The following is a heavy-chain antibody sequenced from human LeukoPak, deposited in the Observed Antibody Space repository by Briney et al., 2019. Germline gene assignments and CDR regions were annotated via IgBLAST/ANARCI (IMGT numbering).Heavy chain of an antibody. CDR3: ARGQDWFDP. Sequence: SETLSLTCTVSGYSIRSGYHWSWIRQPAGRGLEWIGRIYSSGSTNYNPSLKSRVSMSVDTSNNEFSLSLTSVTAADTAIYYCARGQDWFDPWGQGTLVTVSS. CDR2: IYSSGST. J-gene: IGHJ5*02. CDR1: GYSIRSGYH. V-gene: IGHV4-4*07.